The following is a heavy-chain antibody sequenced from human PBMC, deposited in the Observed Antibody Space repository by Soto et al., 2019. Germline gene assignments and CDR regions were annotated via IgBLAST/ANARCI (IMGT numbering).Heavy chain of an antibody. Sequence: PGGSLRLSCATSGFTFSSYAMVWVRQAPGKGLEWVANIKPDGSEKWYVDSVKGRFTISRDNAKRSLYLQMNSMRADDTAVYYCARGDYSDTSGPFSDAFDIWGQGTMVTVSS. V-gene: IGHV3-7*04. D-gene: IGHD3-22*01. CDR2: IKPDGSEK. CDR1: GFTFSSYA. J-gene: IGHJ3*02. CDR3: ARGDYSDTSGPFSDAFDI.